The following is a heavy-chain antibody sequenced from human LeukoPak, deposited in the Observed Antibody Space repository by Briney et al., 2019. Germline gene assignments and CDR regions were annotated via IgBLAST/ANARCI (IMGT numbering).Heavy chain of an antibody. Sequence: SETLPLTCTVSGGSIRSYYWSWIRQTPGMGLEWIGYMFYSGSTNYNPSLKSRVTISVDTSKNQFSLKVTSVTAADTAVYYCARLNHYYYGMDVWGQGTTVTVSS. J-gene: IGHJ6*02. CDR3: ARLNHYYYGMDV. CDR2: MFYSGST. V-gene: IGHV4-59*01. CDR1: GGSIRSYY.